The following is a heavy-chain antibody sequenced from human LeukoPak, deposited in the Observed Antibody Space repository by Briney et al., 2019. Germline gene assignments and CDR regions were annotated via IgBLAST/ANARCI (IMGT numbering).Heavy chain of an antibody. D-gene: IGHD3-10*01. V-gene: IGHV3-74*01. CDR2: INSDGSDT. CDR3: AKNGPGLDYFDY. Sequence: PGGSLRLSCAASGFTLSSYWMHWVRHAPGKGLVWVSRINSDGSDTTYADSVKGRFTISRDNAKNTLYLQMNSLRAEDTAVYYCAKNGPGLDYFDYWGQGTLVTVSS. CDR1: GFTLSSYW. J-gene: IGHJ4*02.